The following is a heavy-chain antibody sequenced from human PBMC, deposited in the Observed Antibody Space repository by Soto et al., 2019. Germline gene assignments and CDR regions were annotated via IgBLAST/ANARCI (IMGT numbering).Heavy chain of an antibody. V-gene: IGHV3-23*01. CDR3: AKVFGDFDF. CDR1: GFTFSSYA. J-gene: IGHJ4*02. Sequence: EVQLLESGGGLVQPGGSLRLSCAASGFTFSSYAMSWLRQAPGKGLECVSAISGSGGSTYYADSVKGRFTISRDTSKNTLYMQMNSLRAEDTAVYYCAKVFGDFDFWGQGTLVTVSS. D-gene: IGHD3-16*01. CDR2: ISGSGGST.